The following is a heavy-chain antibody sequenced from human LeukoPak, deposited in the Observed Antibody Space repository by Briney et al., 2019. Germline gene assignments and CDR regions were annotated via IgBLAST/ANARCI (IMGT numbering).Heavy chain of an antibody. D-gene: IGHD3-10*01. J-gene: IGHJ5*02. Sequence: SETLSLTCTVSGYSISSGYYWGWIRQPPGKGLEWIGSIYYSGSTYYNPSLKSRVTISVDTSKNQFSLKLSSVTAADTAVYYCARDLSGGSGNYNWFDPWGQGTLVTVSS. CDR2: IYYSGST. CDR1: GYSISSGYY. V-gene: IGHV4-38-2*02. CDR3: ARDLSGGSGNYNWFDP.